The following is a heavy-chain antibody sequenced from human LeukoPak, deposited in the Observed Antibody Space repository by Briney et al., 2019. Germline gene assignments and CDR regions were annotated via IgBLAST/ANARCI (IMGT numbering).Heavy chain of an antibody. Sequence: SETLSLTCTVSGGSISSSSYYWGWIRQPPGKGLEWIGSIYYSGSTYYNPSLKSRVTISVDTSKNQVSLKLSSVTAADTAVYYCARHGRWELFHFDYWGQGTLVTVSS. J-gene: IGHJ4*02. CDR1: GGSISSSSYY. CDR3: ARHGRWELFHFDY. D-gene: IGHD1-26*01. V-gene: IGHV4-39*01. CDR2: IYYSGST.